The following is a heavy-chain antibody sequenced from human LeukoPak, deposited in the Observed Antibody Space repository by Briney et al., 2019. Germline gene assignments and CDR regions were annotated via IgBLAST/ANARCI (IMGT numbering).Heavy chain of an antibody. J-gene: IGHJ4*02. CDR1: GGSISSSSYY. D-gene: IGHD6-19*01. V-gene: IGHV4-39*01. CDR3: ARQGAVAGSAFDY. Sequence: PSETLSLTGTGSGGSISSSSYYWGWIRQPPGKGLEWIGSIYYSGSTYYNPSLKTRVTISVDTSKNQFSLKLSSVTAADTAVYYCARQGAVAGSAFDYWGQGTLVTVSS. CDR2: IYYSGST.